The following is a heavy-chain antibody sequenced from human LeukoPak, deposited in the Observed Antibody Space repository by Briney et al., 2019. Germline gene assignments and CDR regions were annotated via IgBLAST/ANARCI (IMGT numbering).Heavy chain of an antibody. CDR3: ARDPYSGNYGAYYYYYMDV. CDR1: GFTFTRYW. J-gene: IGHJ6*03. V-gene: IGHV3-7*01. CDR2: IKQDGSEK. D-gene: IGHD1-26*01. Sequence: LPGGSLRLSCAASGFTFTRYWMSWVRQAPGKGLEWVANIKQDGSEKYYVDSVKGRFTISRDNAKNSLYLQMNSLRDEDTAVYFCARDPYSGNYGAYYYYYMDVWGKGTTVTISS.